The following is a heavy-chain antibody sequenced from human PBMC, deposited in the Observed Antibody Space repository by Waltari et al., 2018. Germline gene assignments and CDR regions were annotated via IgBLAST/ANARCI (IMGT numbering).Heavy chain of an antibody. CDR3: ARSNHYGSGSLPFDCFYI. V-gene: IGHV4-31*03. J-gene: IGHJ3*02. CDR1: GDSITSGGSY. D-gene: IGHD3-10*01. CDR2: ISYSGTT. Sequence: QVHLQESGPGLVKPSQTLSLICTVSGDSITSGGSYWSWIRQYPGKGLEYIGYISYSGTTYYNPSLERRVTISRDTSKTQRALKLDSVTAADTSVYYCARSNHYGSGSLPFDCFYIWGQGTVVTVSS.